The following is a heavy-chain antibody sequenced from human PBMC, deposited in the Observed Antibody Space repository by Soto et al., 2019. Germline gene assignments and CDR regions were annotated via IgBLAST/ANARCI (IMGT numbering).Heavy chain of an antibody. D-gene: IGHD2-21*02. CDR2: ISGSNNNI. CDR1: GFNLRNHE. Sequence: GGSLRLSCAVSGFNLRNHEMNWVRQVPGKGLEWISKISGSNNNIYYADSVQGRFTISRDNANNVLFLQMNSLRAEDTATYHCATEELCGADCYFFKHWGQGTLVTVSS. CDR3: ATEELCGADCYFFKH. J-gene: IGHJ4*02. V-gene: IGHV3-48*03.